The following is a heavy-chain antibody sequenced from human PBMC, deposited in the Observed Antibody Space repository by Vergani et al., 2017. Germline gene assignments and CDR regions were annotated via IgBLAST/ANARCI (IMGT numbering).Heavy chain of an antibody. CDR1: GGSVTSDH. CDR2: ISLTGIA. D-gene: IGHD5-12*01. Sequence: QVQLLESGPGLVKPSETLSLTCSVSGGSVTSDHWSWIRQPPGKGLEWIGYISLTGIAVYNPSLKSRVSISVDTSKNQFSLKVRSVTAADTAVYYCAREDRAYDTNWFDPWGQGTLVTVSS. V-gene: IGHV4-59*02. J-gene: IGHJ5*02. CDR3: AREDRAYDTNWFDP.